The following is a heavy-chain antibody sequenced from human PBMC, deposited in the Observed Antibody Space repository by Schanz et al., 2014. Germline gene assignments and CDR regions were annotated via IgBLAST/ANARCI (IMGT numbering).Heavy chain of an antibody. D-gene: IGHD2-8*02. CDR2: MWNDGIKT. Sequence: QAQLVESGGGLVQPGGSLRLSCAASGFTFSNHALSWVRQAPGKGLEWVAVMWNDGIKTHYADSGKGRFTISRDNSKNTLYLQMDSLRPEDTAVYFCAKDTGYCHGGACYCFEYWGLGILVTVSS. CDR3: AKDTGYCHGGACYCFEY. J-gene: IGHJ4*02. CDR1: GFTFSNHA. V-gene: IGHV3-30*02.